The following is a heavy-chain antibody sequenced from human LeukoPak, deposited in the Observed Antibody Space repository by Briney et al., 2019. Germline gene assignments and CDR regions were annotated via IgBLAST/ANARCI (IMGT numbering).Heavy chain of an antibody. J-gene: IGHJ4*02. D-gene: IGHD3-10*01. CDR2: IIPIFGTA. Sequence: SVKVSCKASGGTFNDCTVTWVRQAPGQGLEWMGGIIPIFGTANYAQKFQGRVTITADESTSTAYMELSSLRSEDTAVYYCARRNTAREFFDYWGQGTLVTVSS. CDR3: ARRNTAREFFDY. CDR1: GGTFNDCT. V-gene: IGHV1-69*13.